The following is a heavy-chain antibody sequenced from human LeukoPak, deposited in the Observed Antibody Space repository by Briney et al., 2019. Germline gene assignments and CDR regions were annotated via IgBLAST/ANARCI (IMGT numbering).Heavy chain of an antibody. D-gene: IGHD6-13*01. CDR3: ARTREYSSSWYFPPFDP. CDR1: GYTFTGYY. Sequence: ASVKVSCKASGYTFTGYYMNWVRQAPGQGLEWMGWINPNSGRTNYAQNFQGRVTITRDPSISTAYMELSGLTSNDTAVYYCARTREYSSSWYFPPFDPWGQGTLVTVSS. CDR2: INPNSGRT. J-gene: IGHJ5*02. V-gene: IGHV1-2*02.